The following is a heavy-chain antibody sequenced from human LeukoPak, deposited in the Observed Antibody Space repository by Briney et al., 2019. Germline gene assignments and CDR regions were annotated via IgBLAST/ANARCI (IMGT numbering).Heavy chain of an antibody. CDR3: ARDVVSYYGSGSYFPF. V-gene: IGHV1-46*01. CDR2: INPSGGST. D-gene: IGHD3-10*01. J-gene: IGHJ4*02. CDR1: GYTFTSYY. Sequence: ASVKVSCKASGYTFTSYYMHWVRQAPGQGLEWMGIINPSGGSTSYAQKFQGIVTMTRDTSTSTVYMELSSLRSEDTAVYYCARDVVSYYGSGSYFPFWGQGTLVTVSS.